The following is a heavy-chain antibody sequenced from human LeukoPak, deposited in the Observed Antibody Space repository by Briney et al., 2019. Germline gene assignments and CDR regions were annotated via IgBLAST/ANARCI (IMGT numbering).Heavy chain of an antibody. J-gene: IGHJ4*02. CDR1: GFTFSSYW. CDR2: IKQDGSEK. Sequence: GGSLRLSCAASGFTFSSYWMSWVRQAPGKGLEWVANIKQDGSEKYYVDSVKGRFTISRDNAKNSLYLQMNSLRAEDTAVYYCARERGGSGSPVDYWGQGTLVTVSS. D-gene: IGHD3-10*01. V-gene: IGHV3-7*01. CDR3: ARERGGSGSPVDY.